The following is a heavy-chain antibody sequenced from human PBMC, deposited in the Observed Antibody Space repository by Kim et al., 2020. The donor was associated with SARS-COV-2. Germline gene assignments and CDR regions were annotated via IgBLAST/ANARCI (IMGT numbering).Heavy chain of an antibody. CDR2: IDPTDSHT. V-gene: IGHV5-10-1*01. CDR1: GYSFTTYW. J-gene: IGHJ4*02. D-gene: IGHD5-18*01. CDR3: ARDRYGISD. Sequence: ESLKISCKGIGYSFTTYWINWVRQMPGKGLEWMGRIDPTDSHTNYSPSFQGHVTISADKSISTAYLQWSSLKASDTAIYYCARDRYGISDWGQGTLVTVSS.